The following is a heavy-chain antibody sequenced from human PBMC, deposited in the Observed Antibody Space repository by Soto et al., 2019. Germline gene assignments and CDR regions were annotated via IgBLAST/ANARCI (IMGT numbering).Heavy chain of an antibody. CDR3: AKDLSESDDFGDDWAPFDY. V-gene: IGHV3-53*01. J-gene: IGHJ4*02. Sequence: PGGSLRLSCAASGFTVSSNYMSWVRQAPGKGLEWVSVIYSGGSTYYADSVKGRFTISRDSSKNTLYLQMNSLRADDTAVYFCAKDLSESDDFGDDWAPFDYWGRGTQVTVSS. CDR1: GFTVSSNY. CDR2: IYSGGST. D-gene: IGHD4-17*01.